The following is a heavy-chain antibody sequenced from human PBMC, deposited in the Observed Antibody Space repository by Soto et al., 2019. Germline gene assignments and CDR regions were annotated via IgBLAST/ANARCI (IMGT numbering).Heavy chain of an antibody. CDR3: VRENYFDY. CDR1: GFTFRNYW. J-gene: IGHJ4*02. CDR2: IKQDGSER. V-gene: IGHV3-7*01. Sequence: EEQLVESGGGLVQPGGALRLSCAGSGFTFRNYWMGWVRQAPGRRLEWGANIKQDGSERSYADSVKGRFTISRDNAKNSLFLQMSSLGADDTAVYYCVRENYFDYWGQGILVIVSS.